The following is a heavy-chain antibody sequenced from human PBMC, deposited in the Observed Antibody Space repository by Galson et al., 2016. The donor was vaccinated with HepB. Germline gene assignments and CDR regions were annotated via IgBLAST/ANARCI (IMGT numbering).Heavy chain of an antibody. Sequence: SVKVSCKASGYTFSSYAMNWVRQAPGQGLEWMGWIDINTGNPTYAQGFTRRFVFSLDTSVSTAYLQISSLKAEDTAVYFCAREDDYEVPLFDYWGQGTPVTVSS. J-gene: IGHJ4*02. CDR1: GYTFSSYA. D-gene: IGHD4/OR15-4a*01. CDR2: IDINTGNP. V-gene: IGHV7-4-1*02. CDR3: AREDDYEVPLFDY.